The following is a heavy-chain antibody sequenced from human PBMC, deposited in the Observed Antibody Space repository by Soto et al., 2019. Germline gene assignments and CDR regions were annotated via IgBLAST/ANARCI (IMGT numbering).Heavy chain of an antibody. Sequence: SETLSLTCTVSGGSIRSDGYYWGWIRQPPGKGPEWIGTIYYTGSTDYNPSLKSRVTVSADTTKNQFSLKLSSMTAADTAVYYCAKSVARSIAAMDVWGQGTTVTVSS. CDR2: IYYTGST. CDR1: GGSIRSDGYY. D-gene: IGHD6-6*01. V-gene: IGHV4-39*01. J-gene: IGHJ6*02. CDR3: AKSVARSIAAMDV.